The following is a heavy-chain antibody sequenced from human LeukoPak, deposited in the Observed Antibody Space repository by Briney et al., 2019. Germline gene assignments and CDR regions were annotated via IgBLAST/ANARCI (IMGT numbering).Heavy chain of an antibody. CDR3: AKDELGGYSYGYSYYYGMDV. V-gene: IGHV3-30*18. CDR1: GFTFSSYG. J-gene: IGHJ6*02. D-gene: IGHD5-18*01. CDR2: ISYDGSNK. Sequence: GGSLRLSCAASGFTFSSYGMHWVRQAPGKGLEWVAVISYDGSNKYYADSVKGRFTISRDNSKNTLYLQMNSLRAEDTAVYYCAKDELGGYSYGYSYYYGMDVWGQGTTVTVSS.